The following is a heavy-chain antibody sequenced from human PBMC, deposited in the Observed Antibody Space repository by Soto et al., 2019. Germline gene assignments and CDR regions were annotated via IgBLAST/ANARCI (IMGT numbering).Heavy chain of an antibody. CDR2: ISDSGSVT. CDR1: GFTFSTYA. Sequence: GGSLRLSCAASGFTFSTYAMTWVRQAPGKGLEWVSGISDSGSVTYYADSVKGRFTISRDNSKNTLYLQMNSLRAEDTAVYYCAKCGFDWYLDVWGKGTTVTVSS. D-gene: IGHD3-9*01. V-gene: IGHV3-23*01. J-gene: IGHJ6*03. CDR3: AKCGFDWYLDV.